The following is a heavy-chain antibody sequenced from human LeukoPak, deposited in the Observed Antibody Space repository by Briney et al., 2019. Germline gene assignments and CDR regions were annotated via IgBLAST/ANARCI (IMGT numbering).Heavy chain of an antibody. J-gene: IGHJ4*02. CDR1: GGSISSSSDY. Sequence: SETLSLTCTVSGGSISSSSDYWGWIRQPPGKGLEWIGSIYYSGSTYYNPSLKSRVTISVDTSKNQFSLKLSSVTAADTAVYYCARLVYSSSWYVFDYWGQGTLVTVSS. D-gene: IGHD6-13*01. V-gene: IGHV4-39*01. CDR3: ARLVYSSSWYVFDY. CDR2: IYYSGST.